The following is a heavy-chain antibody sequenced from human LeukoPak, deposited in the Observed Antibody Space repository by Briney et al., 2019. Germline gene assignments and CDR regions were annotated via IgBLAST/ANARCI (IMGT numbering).Heavy chain of an antibody. CDR1: GGSFSGYY. Sequence: KSSETLSLTCAVYGGSFSGYYWSWIRQPPGKGLEWIGEINHSGSTNYYPSLKSRVTISVDTSKNQFSLKLSSVTAADTAVYYCASLGLDAFDIWGQGTMVTVSS. CDR3: ASLGLDAFDI. D-gene: IGHD3/OR15-3a*01. CDR2: INHSGST. J-gene: IGHJ3*02. V-gene: IGHV4-34*01.